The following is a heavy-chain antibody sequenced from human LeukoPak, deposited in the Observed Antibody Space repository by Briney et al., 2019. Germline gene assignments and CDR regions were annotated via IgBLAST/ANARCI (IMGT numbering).Heavy chain of an antibody. D-gene: IGHD5-18*01. CDR1: GFSFSNYA. CDR3: AKAYVDTTFFDS. V-gene: IGHV3-23*01. CDR2: ISGSGGTI. J-gene: IGHJ4*02. Sequence: GGSLRLSCVASGFSFSNYAINWVRQAPGKGLEWVSAISGSGGTIFYADSVKGRFAISRDNSKNTLYLQMTSLRAEDTAVYYCAKAYVDTTFFDSWGQGTRVTVSS.